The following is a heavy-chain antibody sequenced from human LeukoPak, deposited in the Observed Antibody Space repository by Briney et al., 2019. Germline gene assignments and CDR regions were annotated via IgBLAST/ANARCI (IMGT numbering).Heavy chain of an antibody. D-gene: IGHD3-10*01. J-gene: IGHJ4*02. V-gene: IGHV3-23*01. CDR3: AKVLWFGELLSPDFDY. Sequence: GGSLRLSCAASGFTFSSYAMSWVRQAPGKGLEWVSAISGSGGSTYYADSVKGRFTISRDNSKNTLYLQMNSLRAEDTAVYYCAKVLWFGELLSPDFDYWGQGTLVTVSS. CDR1: GFTFSSYA. CDR2: ISGSGGST.